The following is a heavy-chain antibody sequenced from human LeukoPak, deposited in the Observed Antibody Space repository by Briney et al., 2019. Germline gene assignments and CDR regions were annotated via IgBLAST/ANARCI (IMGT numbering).Heavy chain of an antibody. CDR3: ASGYSSGWYAIFDY. D-gene: IGHD6-19*01. V-gene: IGHV4-59*01. CDR2: IYYSGST. Sequence: PSETLSLTCTVSCGSISSYYWSWIRQPPGKGLEWIGYIYYSGSTNYNPSLKSRVTISVDTSKNQSSLKLSSVTAADTAVYYCASGYSSGWYAIFDYWGQGTLVTVSS. CDR1: CGSISSYY. J-gene: IGHJ4*02.